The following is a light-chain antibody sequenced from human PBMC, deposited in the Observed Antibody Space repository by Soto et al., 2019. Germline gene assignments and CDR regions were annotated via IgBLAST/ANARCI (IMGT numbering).Light chain of an antibody. CDR2: GAS. CDR3: TKYGSSPLT. CDR1: QSVSSSY. V-gene: IGKV3-20*01. Sequence: EIVLTQSPGTLSLSPGERATLSCRASQSVSSSYLAWYQQKPGQAPRLLIYGASSRATGIPDRFSGSGSGTAFPLTISSRGLKDFAVFYGTKYGSSPLTFGGGTKVELK. J-gene: IGKJ4*01.